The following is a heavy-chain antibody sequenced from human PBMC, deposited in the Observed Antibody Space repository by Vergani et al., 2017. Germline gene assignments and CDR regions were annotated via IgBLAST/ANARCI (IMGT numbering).Heavy chain of an antibody. V-gene: IGHV4-59*01. Sequence: QVQLQESGPGLVKPSETLSLTCTVSGGSISSYYWSWIRQPPGKGLEWIGYIYYSGSTNYNPSLKSRVTISGDTSKNQFSLKLSSVTAADTAVYYCARDLGYCTNGVFWGAGSFDYWGQGTLVTVSS. D-gene: IGHD2-8*01. CDR2: IYYSGST. CDR1: GGSISSYY. J-gene: IGHJ4*02. CDR3: ARDLGYCTNGVFWGAGSFDY.